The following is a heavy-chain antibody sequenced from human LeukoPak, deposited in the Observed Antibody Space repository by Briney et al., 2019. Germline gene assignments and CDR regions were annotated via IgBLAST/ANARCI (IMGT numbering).Heavy chain of an antibody. Sequence: GGSLRLSCAASGFTLSSYAMSWVRQAPGKGLEWVSAISGSGGSTYYADSVKGRFTISRDNAKTSLYLQMNSLRAEDTAVYYCARDLSGVTGYTYGRGIDYWGQGTLVTVSS. V-gene: IGHV3-23*01. CDR1: GFTLSSYA. CDR2: ISGSGGST. CDR3: ARDLSGVTGYTYGRGIDY. D-gene: IGHD5-18*01. J-gene: IGHJ4*02.